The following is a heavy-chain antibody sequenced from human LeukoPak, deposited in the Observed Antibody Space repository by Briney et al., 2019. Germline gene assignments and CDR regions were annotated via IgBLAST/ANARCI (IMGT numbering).Heavy chain of an antibody. CDR3: ARVSAYYDFWSAYLDY. D-gene: IGHD3-3*01. CDR2: IGGDGIA. V-gene: IGHV3-69-1*01. Sequence: TGGSLRLSCVASGFTFTDHPMNWVRQAPGKGLEWISYIGGDGIAFYADSVKGRFTASKDDARKSMYLQMNSLRAEDTAVYYCARVSAYYDFWSAYLDYWGQGTLVTVSS. J-gene: IGHJ4*02. CDR1: GFTFTDHP.